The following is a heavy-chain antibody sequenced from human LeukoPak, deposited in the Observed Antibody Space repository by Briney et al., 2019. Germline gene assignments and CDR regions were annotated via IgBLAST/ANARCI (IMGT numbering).Heavy chain of an antibody. CDR1: GFTFSSYS. V-gene: IGHV3-21*01. Sequence: PGGSLRLSCAASGFTFSSYSMNWVRQAPGKGLEWVSSISSSSSYIYYADPVKGRFTISRDNAKNSLYLQMNSLRAEDTAVYYCARDRPGIAAALLDYWGQGTLVTVSS. D-gene: IGHD6-13*01. CDR3: ARDRPGIAAALLDY. CDR2: ISSSSSYI. J-gene: IGHJ4*02.